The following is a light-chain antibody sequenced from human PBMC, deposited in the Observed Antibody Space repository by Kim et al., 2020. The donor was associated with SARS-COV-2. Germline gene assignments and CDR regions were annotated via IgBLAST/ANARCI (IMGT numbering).Light chain of an antibody. J-gene: IGLJ1*01. CDR3: QAWDSSTHV. Sequence: SYELTQPPSVSVSPGQTASITCSGDKLGDKYACWYQQKPGQSPVLVIYQDSKRPSGIPERFSGSNSGNTATLTISGTQAMDEADYYCQAWDSSTHVFGTGTKVTDL. CDR2: QDS. V-gene: IGLV3-1*01. CDR1: KLGDKY.